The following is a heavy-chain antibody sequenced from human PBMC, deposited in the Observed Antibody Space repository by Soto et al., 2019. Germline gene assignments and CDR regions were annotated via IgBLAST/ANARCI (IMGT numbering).Heavy chain of an antibody. D-gene: IGHD3-3*01. CDR1: GFTFSDYY. CDR2: ISSSGSTI. Sequence: GGSLRLSCAASGFTFSDYYMSWIRQAPGKGLEWVSYISSSGSTIYYADSVKGRFTISRDNAKNSLYLQMNSLRAEDTAVYYCAREERWSGYLVPVQHWGQGTLVTVSS. J-gene: IGHJ1*01. CDR3: AREERWSGYLVPVQH. V-gene: IGHV3-11*01.